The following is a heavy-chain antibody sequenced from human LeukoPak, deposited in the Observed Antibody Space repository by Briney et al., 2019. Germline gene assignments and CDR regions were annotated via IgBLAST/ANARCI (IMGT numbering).Heavy chain of an antibody. D-gene: IGHD3-10*01. CDR1: GYSISSGYY. Sequence: PSETLSLTCAVSGYSISSGYYWGWIRQPPGKGLEWIGSIYHSGSTYYNPSLKSRVTISVEPSKNQFSLKLSSVTAADTAVYYCARDWGARDGSGSYYNGAIDYWGQGTLVTVYS. V-gene: IGHV4-38-2*02. CDR3: ARDWGARDGSGSYYNGAIDY. J-gene: IGHJ4*02. CDR2: IYHSGST.